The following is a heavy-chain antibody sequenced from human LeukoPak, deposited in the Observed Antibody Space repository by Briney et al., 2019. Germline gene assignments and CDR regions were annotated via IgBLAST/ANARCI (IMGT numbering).Heavy chain of an antibody. D-gene: IGHD2-8*01. J-gene: IGHJ5*02. V-gene: IGHV3-20*04. CDR3: ARGTDGGSWRTSRFDP. Sequence: GGSLRLSCAASGLTFDDYGMSWVRQAPGKGLEWVSGINWNGGSTGYADSVKGRFTISRDNAKNSLSLQMNSLRAEDTALYYCARGTDGGSWRTSRFDPWGQGTLVTVSS. CDR2: INWNGGST. CDR1: GLTFDDYG.